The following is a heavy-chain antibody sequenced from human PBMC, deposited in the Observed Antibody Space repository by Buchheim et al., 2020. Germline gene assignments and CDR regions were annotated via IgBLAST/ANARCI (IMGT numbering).Heavy chain of an antibody. CDR2: ISYDGSNK. CDR1: GFTFSSYG. J-gene: IGHJ4*02. D-gene: IGHD3-3*01. CDR3: AKDPQASGDFWSGYSVDY. Sequence: QVQLVESGGGVVQPGRSLRLSCAASGFTFSSYGMHWVRQAPGKGLEWVAVISYDGSNKYYADSVKGRFTISGDNSKNTLYPQMNSLRAEDTAVYYCAKDPQASGDFWSGYSVDYWGQGTL. V-gene: IGHV3-30*18.